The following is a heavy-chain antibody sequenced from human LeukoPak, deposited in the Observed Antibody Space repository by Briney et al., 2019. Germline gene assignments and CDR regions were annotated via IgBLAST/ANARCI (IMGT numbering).Heavy chain of an antibody. CDR2: IRYDGSNK. Sequence: GGSLRLPCAASGFTFSSYGVHWVRQAPGKGLEWVAFIRYDGSNKYYADSVKGRFTISRDNSKNTLYLEVISLTAEDTAVYYCAKDDAWLRFGEWSQGTLVTVSS. J-gene: IGHJ4*02. V-gene: IGHV3-30*02. CDR3: AKDDAWLRFGE. D-gene: IGHD3-10*01. CDR1: GFTFSSYG.